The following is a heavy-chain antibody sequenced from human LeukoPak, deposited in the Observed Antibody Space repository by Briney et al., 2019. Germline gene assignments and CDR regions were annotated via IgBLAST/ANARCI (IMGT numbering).Heavy chain of an antibody. CDR1: EDRVSSNSAA. Sequence: SQTLSLTCAISEDRVSSNSAAWNWIRQSPSRGLEWLGRTYYRSKWYNDYAVSVKSRITINPDTSKTQFSLQLNSVPPEDTAVYYCARGPPKINWNRNIAPGYWGQGTLVTVSS. CDR2: TYYRSKWYN. CDR3: ARGPPKINWNRNIAPGY. J-gene: IGHJ4*02. D-gene: IGHD1/OR15-1a*01. V-gene: IGHV6-1*01.